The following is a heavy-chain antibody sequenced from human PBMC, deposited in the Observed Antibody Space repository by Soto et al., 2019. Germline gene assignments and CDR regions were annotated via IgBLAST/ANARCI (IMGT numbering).Heavy chain of an antibody. CDR3: TREKLLWFGELSSHYYYYYGMDV. Sequence: PVGSLRLSCTASGFTFGDYAMSWVRQAPGKGLEWVGFIRSKAYGGTTEYAASVKGRFTISRDDSKSIAYLQMNSLKTEDTAVYYCTREKLLWFGELSSHYYYYYGMDVWGQGTTVTVSS. V-gene: IGHV3-49*04. J-gene: IGHJ6*02. CDR2: IRSKAYGGTT. CDR1: GFTFGDYA. D-gene: IGHD3-10*01.